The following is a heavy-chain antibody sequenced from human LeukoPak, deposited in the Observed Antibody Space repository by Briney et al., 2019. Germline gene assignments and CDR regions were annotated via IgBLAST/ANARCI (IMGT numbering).Heavy chain of an antibody. V-gene: IGHV3-30*18. CDR2: ISYDGSNK. D-gene: IGHD3-3*01. CDR1: GFTFSSYG. J-gene: IGHJ4*02. Sequence: GGSLRLSCAASGFTFSSYGMHWVRQAPGKGLEWVAVISYDGSNKYYADSVKGRFTISRDNSKSTLYLQMNSLRAEDTAVYCCAKDPRTIFGVPVYFDYWGQGTLVTVSS. CDR3: AKDPRTIFGVPVYFDY.